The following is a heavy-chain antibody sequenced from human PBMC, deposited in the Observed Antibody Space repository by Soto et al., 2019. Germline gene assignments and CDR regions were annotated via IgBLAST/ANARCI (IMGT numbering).Heavy chain of an antibody. V-gene: IGHV3-30-3*01. CDR3: AKGGRQWLVTSDFNY. J-gene: IGHJ4*02. Sequence: GGSLRLSCAASGFTFSSYAMHWVRQAPGKGLEWVALISYDGSDKDYADSVKGRFTISRDNSRNTLFLQMTSLRAEDTAVYYCAKGGRQWLVTSDFNYWGQGALVTSPQ. CDR2: ISYDGSDK. CDR1: GFTFSSYA. D-gene: IGHD6-19*01.